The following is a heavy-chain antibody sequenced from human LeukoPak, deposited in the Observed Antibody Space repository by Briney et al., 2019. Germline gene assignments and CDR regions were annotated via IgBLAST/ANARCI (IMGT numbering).Heavy chain of an antibody. Sequence: GGSLRFSGAASGFTFSNYWMSWVRQAPGKGLEWVANINQDGSEKYYVDSVKGRFTISRDNAKNSLYLQSNSLRAEDTAVYYCARVSAAAGTDYWGEGSLVTASS. D-gene: IGHD6-13*01. J-gene: IGHJ4*02. CDR3: ARVSAAAGTDY. V-gene: IGHV3-7*01. CDR2: INQDGSEK. CDR1: GFTFSNYW.